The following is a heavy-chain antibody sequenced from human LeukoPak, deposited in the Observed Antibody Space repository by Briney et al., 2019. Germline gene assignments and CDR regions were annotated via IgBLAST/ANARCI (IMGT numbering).Heavy chain of an antibody. CDR2: VDSGASRT. CDR3: AKSREYFDVLSAFDS. D-gene: IGHD3-3*01. V-gene: IGHV3-23*05. Sequence: PGGSLRLSCAASTFSLSGYAMIWVRQAPGKGLEWVATVDSGASRTYYADSVKGRFTISRDTSDNTLYLQMNNLRAADTAVYYCAKSREYFDVLSAFDSWGQGALVTVSS. J-gene: IGHJ4*02. CDR1: TFSLSGYA.